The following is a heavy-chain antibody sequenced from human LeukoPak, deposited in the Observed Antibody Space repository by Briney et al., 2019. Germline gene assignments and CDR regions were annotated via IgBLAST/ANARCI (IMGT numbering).Heavy chain of an antibody. V-gene: IGHV3-11*01. Sequence: GGSLRLSCAASGFTFSDYYMSWIRQAPGKGLEWVSYISSSGSTIYYADSVKGRFTISRDNAKNSLYLQVNSLRAEDTAVYYCARVAVPAAINGWFDPWGQGTLVTVSS. CDR3: ARVAVPAAINGWFDP. D-gene: IGHD2-2*02. CDR1: GFTFSDYY. J-gene: IGHJ5*02. CDR2: ISSSGSTI.